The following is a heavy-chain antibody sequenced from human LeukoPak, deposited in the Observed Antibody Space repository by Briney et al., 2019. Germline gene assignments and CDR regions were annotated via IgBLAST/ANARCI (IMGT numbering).Heavy chain of an antibody. V-gene: IGHV1-2*02. CDR3: ARFFKFRGQYGSDWYVVPFDY. CDR2: INSNSGGT. D-gene: IGHD6-19*01. CDR1: GYTFTGFF. Sequence: GASVKVSCKASGYTFTGFFIHWVRQAPGQGLEWMGWINSNSGGTNYAQKFQGRVTMTRDTSISTAYMELSRLRSDDTAVYYCARFFKFRGQYGSDWYVVPFDYWGQGTLVTVSS. J-gene: IGHJ4*02.